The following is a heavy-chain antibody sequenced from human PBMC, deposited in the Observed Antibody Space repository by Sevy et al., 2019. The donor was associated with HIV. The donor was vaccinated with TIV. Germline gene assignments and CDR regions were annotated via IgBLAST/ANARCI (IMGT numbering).Heavy chain of an antibody. CDR3: TTDSRKRGIPALLDY. D-gene: IGHD7-27*01. J-gene: IGHJ4*02. Sequence: GGSLRLSCAASGFTFSNAWMSWVRQAPGKGLEWVGRIKSKTDGGTTDYAAPVKGRFTISRDDSKITLYLQMNSLKTEDPAIYYCTTDSRKRGIPALLDYWGQGTLVTVSS. CDR1: GFTFSNAW. CDR2: IKSKTDGGTT. V-gene: IGHV3-15*01.